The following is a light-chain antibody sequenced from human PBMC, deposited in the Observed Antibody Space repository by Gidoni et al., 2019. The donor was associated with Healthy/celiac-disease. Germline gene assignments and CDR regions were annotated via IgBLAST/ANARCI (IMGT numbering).Light chain of an antibody. Sequence: IQITQSPSSLSASVGDRVTITCRASQSISSYLNWYQQKPGKAPKLLIYAASRLQSGGPSRCSGSGSGTDFTLTISSLQPEDFATYYCQQSYSTPPIFGGGTKVEIK. V-gene: IGKV1-39*01. CDR2: AAS. J-gene: IGKJ4*01. CDR1: QSISSY. CDR3: QQSYSTPPI.